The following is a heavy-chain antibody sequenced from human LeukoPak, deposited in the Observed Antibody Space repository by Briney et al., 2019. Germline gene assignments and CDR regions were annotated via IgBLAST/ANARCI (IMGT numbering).Heavy chain of an antibody. CDR2: ISSDGIST. CDR1: SGSISSGVYYW. Sequence: PSETLSLTCPVSSGSISSGVYYWMHWVRQAPGKGLVWVSRISSDGISTDYADSVKGRFTISRDNAKNTLYLQLNSLRAEDTAVYYCARARSGYGDYWGQGTLVTVSS. D-gene: IGHD2-2*03. CDR3: ARARSGYGDY. V-gene: IGHV3-74*01. J-gene: IGHJ4*02.